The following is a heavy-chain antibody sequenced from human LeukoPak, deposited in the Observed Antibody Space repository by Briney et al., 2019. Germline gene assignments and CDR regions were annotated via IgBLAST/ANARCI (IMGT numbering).Heavy chain of an antibody. Sequence: SETLSLTCTVSGGSFSSYYWSWIRQPAGKGLEWIGRIYTSGSTNYNPSLKSRVTMSVDTSKNQFSLKLSSVTAADTAVYYCARDRRRRVDTAMADYFDYWGQGTLVTVSS. J-gene: IGHJ4*02. CDR2: IYTSGST. V-gene: IGHV4-4*07. D-gene: IGHD5-18*01. CDR3: ARDRRRRVDTAMADYFDY. CDR1: GGSFSSYY.